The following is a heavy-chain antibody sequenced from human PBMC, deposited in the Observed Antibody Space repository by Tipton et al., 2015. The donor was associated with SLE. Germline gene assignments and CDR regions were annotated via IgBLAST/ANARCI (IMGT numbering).Heavy chain of an antibody. D-gene: IGHD2-8*02. CDR2: MYYSGNT. V-gene: IGHV4-59*01. CDR3: ALVADYRGDAFDI. CDR1: GGSISSDY. Sequence: TLSLTCTVSGGSISSDYWTWIRQPPGKGLEWIGSMYYSGNTKYSPSLKGRVTISLDTSKRHLSLKLRSVTAADTAIYYCALVADYRGDAFDIWGQGTTVSVSS. J-gene: IGHJ3*02.